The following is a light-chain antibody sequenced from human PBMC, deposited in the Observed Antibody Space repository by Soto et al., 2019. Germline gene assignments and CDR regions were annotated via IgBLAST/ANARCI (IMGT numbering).Light chain of an antibody. CDR2: SHN. J-gene: IGLJ1*01. CDR1: SSNIGSNT. Sequence: QSALTQPPSASGTPGQRVTISCSGSSSNIGSNTVNWYQQLPGTAPKLLIYSHNQRPSGVTDRFSGSKSGTSASLAISGLQSEDEADYYCAAWDDSLNGYVFGTGTKVTVL. CDR3: AAWDDSLNGYV. V-gene: IGLV1-44*01.